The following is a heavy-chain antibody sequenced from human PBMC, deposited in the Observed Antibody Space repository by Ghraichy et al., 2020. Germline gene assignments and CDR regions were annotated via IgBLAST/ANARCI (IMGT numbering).Heavy chain of an antibody. CDR1: GQSITTISF. Sequence: SETLSLTCSVSGQSITTISFWGWIRQPPGKGVWCVGTIYHSGEAHYNPYLSSRVTMSVAVSKNQFSLRVASVTAADTATYYCARTIGTSGPFDPWGQGILVTVSP. J-gene: IGHJ5*02. CDR2: IYHSGEA. V-gene: IGHV4-38-2*01. CDR3: ARTIGTSGPFDP. D-gene: IGHD5-12*01.